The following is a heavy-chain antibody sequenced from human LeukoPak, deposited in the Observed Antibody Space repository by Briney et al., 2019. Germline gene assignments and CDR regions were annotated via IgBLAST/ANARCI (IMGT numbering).Heavy chain of an antibody. V-gene: IGHV1-2*02. CDR1: GYTFTGYY. D-gene: IGHD3-3*01. CDR3: ARDYDFWSGYWGTTNKYYFDY. CDR2: INPNSGGT. J-gene: IGHJ4*02. Sequence: ASVKVSCKASGYTFTGYYMHWVRQAPGQGLEWMGWINPNSGGTNYAQKFQGRVTMTRDTSISTAYMELSRLRSDDTAVYYCARDYDFWSGYWGTTNKYYFDYWGQGTLVTVSS.